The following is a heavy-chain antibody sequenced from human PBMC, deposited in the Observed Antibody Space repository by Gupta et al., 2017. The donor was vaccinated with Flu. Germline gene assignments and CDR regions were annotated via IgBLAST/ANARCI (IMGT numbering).Heavy chain of an antibody. CDR2: VSGSDSGT. CDR3: AKAPVGSCTGTLCYSLDN. J-gene: IGHJ4*02. Sequence: EVQLLESGGGLVQPGGSLRLSCAASGFTFSSYAMSWVRQAPGKGLEWVSAVSGSDSGTYHAGSVRGRFTISRDNSRNTLYLQMNSLRAEDTAIYYCAKAPVGSCTGTLCYSLDNWGPGTLVTVSS. CDR1: GFTFSSYA. D-gene: IGHD2-8*02. V-gene: IGHV3-23*01.